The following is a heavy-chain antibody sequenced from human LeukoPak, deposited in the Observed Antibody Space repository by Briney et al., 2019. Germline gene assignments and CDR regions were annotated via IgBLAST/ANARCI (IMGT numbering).Heavy chain of an antibody. Sequence: GRSLRLSCAASGFTFSTYWMNWVRQAPGKGLEWVANIKQDGSEEYYVDSVKGRFTISRDNAKNSLYLQMNSLRAEDTAVYYCARGRRNIEGVMWFDPWGQGTLVTVSS. CDR1: GFTFSTYW. J-gene: IGHJ5*02. CDR2: IKQDGSEE. CDR3: ARGRRNIEGVMWFDP. V-gene: IGHV3-7*03. D-gene: IGHD3-16*01.